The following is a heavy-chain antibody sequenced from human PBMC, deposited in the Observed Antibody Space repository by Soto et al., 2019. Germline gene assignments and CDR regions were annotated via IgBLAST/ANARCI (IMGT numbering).Heavy chain of an antibody. CDR1: GFSLSDYG. J-gene: IGHJ4*02. D-gene: IGHD1-26*01. V-gene: IGHV3-74*01. CDR3: AREGGGSSFDY. CDR2: VDNVGSIT. Sequence: EVQLVESGGGLVQPGESLRLSCAGSGFSLSDYGMHWVRQGPGEGLVWVAHVDNVGSITGYADSVKGRFTISRDNAKNTLFLQMNSLRGEDRAVYYCAREGGGSSFDYWGQGTLVTVSS.